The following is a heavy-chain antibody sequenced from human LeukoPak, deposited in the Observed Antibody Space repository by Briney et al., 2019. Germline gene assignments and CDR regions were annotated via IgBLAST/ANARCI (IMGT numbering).Heavy chain of an antibody. Sequence: GGSLRLSCAASGFTFSSYAMHWVRRAPGKGLEWVAVISYDGSNKYYADSVKGRFTISRDNSKNTLYLQMNSLRAEDTAVYYCAREKSGYYYGMDVWGQGTTVTVSS. CDR3: AREKSGYYYGMDV. V-gene: IGHV3-30-3*01. D-gene: IGHD3-10*01. J-gene: IGHJ6*02. CDR2: ISYDGSNK. CDR1: GFTFSSYA.